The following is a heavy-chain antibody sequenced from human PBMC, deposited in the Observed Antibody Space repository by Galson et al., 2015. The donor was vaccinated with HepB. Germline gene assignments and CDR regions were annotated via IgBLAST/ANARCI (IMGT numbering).Heavy chain of an antibody. J-gene: IGHJ4*02. CDR3: ARSVAGSFDY. D-gene: IGHD6-19*01. Sequence: SLRLSCAASGFTFNIYSMNWVRQAPGKGLEWVAYITSDTRTKNYGDSVKGRFTIFRDNARNSLYLQMNSLRPDDTAVYYCARSVAGSFDYWGQGTVVTVSS. CDR2: ITSDTRTK. V-gene: IGHV3-48*01. CDR1: GFTFNIYS.